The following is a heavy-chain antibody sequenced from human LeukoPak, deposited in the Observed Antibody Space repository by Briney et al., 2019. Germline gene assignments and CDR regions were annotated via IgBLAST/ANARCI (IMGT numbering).Heavy chain of an antibody. CDR2: IYYSGST. Sequence: SETLSLTCSVSGGSISSYYWSWIRQPPGKGLEWIGYIYYSGSTNYNPSLKSRVTISVDTSKNQFSLKLSSVTAADTAVYYCARAHYDFWSGYYIRDNWFDPWGQGTLVTVSS. J-gene: IGHJ5*02. CDR1: GGSISSYY. CDR3: ARAHYDFWSGYYIRDNWFDP. D-gene: IGHD3-3*01. V-gene: IGHV4-59*01.